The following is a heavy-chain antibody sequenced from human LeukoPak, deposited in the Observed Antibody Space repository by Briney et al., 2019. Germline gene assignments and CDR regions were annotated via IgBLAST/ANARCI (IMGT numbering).Heavy chain of an antibody. V-gene: IGHV4-61*02. CDR3: ARVGYSPLGWFDP. CDR1: GGSISSGSYY. Sequence: SETLSLTCTVSGGSISSGSYYWSWIRQPAGKGLEWIGRIYTSGSTNYNPSLKSRVTISVDTSKNQFSPKLSSVTAADTAVYYCARVGYSPLGWFDPWGQGTLVTVSS. D-gene: IGHD5-18*01. CDR2: IYTSGST. J-gene: IGHJ5*02.